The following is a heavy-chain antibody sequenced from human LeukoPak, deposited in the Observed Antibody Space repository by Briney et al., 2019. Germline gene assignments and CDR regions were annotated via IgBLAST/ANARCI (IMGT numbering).Heavy chain of an antibody. CDR2: VIPILGIA. CDR3: VGPNSGSYYNY. J-gene: IGHJ4*02. V-gene: IGHV1-69*04. Sequence: ASVKVSCKASGGTFSSYAINWVRQAPGQGLEWMGRVIPILGIANYAQKFQGRVTITADKSTSTAYMELSSLRSEDTAVYYCVGPNSGSYYNYWGQGTLVTVSS. D-gene: IGHD1-26*01. CDR1: GGTFSSYA.